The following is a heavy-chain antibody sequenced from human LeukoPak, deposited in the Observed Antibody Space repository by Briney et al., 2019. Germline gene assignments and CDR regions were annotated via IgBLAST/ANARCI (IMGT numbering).Heavy chain of an antibody. Sequence: QTGGSLRLSCAASGFTFSGYWMHWVRQAPGKGLVWVSRINSDGSSTTYADSVKGRFTISRDNAKNSLYLQMNSLRAEDSAVYYCARDGGYYYDVYYFDYWGQGTQVTVSS. CDR1: GFTFSGYW. CDR2: INSDGSST. CDR3: ARDGGYYYDVYYFDY. D-gene: IGHD3-22*01. J-gene: IGHJ4*02. V-gene: IGHV3-74*01.